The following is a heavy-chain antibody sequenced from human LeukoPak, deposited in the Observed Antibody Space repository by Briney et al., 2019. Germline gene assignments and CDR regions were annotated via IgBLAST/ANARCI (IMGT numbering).Heavy chain of an antibody. CDR1: GYTFTGYY. J-gene: IGHJ4*02. D-gene: IGHD2-15*01. CDR3: ARDNIVVVVAATPTPFDY. V-gene: IGHV1-2*02. Sequence: ASVKVSCKASGYTFTGYYMHWVRQAPGQGLEWMGWINPNSGGTNYAQKFQGRVTMTRDTSISTAYMELSRLRSDDTAVYYCARDNIVVVVAATPTPFDYWGQGTLVTVSS. CDR2: INPNSGGT.